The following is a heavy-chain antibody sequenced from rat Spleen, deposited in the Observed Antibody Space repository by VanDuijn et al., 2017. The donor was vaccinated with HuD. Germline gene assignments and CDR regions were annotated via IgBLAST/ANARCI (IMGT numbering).Heavy chain of an antibody. CDR1: GFTFSDYY. Sequence: EVQLVESDGGLVQPGRSLKLSCAASGFTFSDYYMAWVRQAPTKGLEWVATISSDGVRNFYRYSVKGRFTISRDNAKSSLYLQMDSLRSEDTATYYCTRGYVMDAWGQGASVTVSS. J-gene: IGHJ4*01. CDR3: TRGYVMDA. V-gene: IGHV5-20*01. CDR2: ISSDGVRN.